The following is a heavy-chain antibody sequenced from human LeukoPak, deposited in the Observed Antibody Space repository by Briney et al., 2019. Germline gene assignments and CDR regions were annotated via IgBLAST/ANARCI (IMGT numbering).Heavy chain of an antibody. CDR1: ELTFSSYW. J-gene: IGHJ4*02. V-gene: IGHV3-7*01. Sequence: GGSLRLSCAASELTFSSYWMTWVRQAPGKGLEWVANIKEDGSEKYYVDSVKGRFTISRDNAKNSLSLQMNSLRAEDTAVYYCARVFNMVGFDYWGQGTLVTVPS. CDR2: IKEDGSEK. CDR3: ARVFNMVGFDY. D-gene: IGHD3-10*01.